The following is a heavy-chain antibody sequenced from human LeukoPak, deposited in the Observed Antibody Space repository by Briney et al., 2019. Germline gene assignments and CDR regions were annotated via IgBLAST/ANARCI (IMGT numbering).Heavy chain of an antibody. D-gene: IGHD5-12*01. CDR1: GGSISSSSYY. CDR2: INHSGST. CDR3: ASLRRIVATSGYYYGMDV. J-gene: IGHJ6*02. Sequence: SETLSLTCTVSGGSISSSSYYWGWIRQPPGKGLEWIGEINHSGSTNYNPSLKSRVTISVDTSKNQFSLKLSSVTAADTAVYYCASLRRIVATSGYYYGMDVWGQGTTVTVSS. V-gene: IGHV4-39*07.